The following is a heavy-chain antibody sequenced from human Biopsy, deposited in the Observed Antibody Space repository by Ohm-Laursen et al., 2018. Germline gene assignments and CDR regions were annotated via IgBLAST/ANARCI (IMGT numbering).Heavy chain of an antibody. CDR1: GYTFTSYD. CDR2: LNPVSGNS. D-gene: IGHD1-7*01. J-gene: IGHJ5*02. Sequence: VASVKVSCKASGYTFTSYDITWVRQASGQGPEWIGWLNPVSGNSNFGQKFRGRVTVTGDTSISTAYMELSGLTSDDTATYYCGRAVRNQLLTDPWGQGTLVTVTS. CDR3: GRAVRNQLLTDP. V-gene: IGHV1-8*01.